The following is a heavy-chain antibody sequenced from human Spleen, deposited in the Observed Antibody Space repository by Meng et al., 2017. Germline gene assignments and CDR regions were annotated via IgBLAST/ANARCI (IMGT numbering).Heavy chain of an antibody. J-gene: IGHJ4*02. CDR2: IYHSGST. D-gene: IGHD6-13*01. Sequence: QLQLQESGSGLVKPSQTLSLTCAVSGGSISSGGYSWSWIRQPPGKGLEWIGYIYHSGSTYYNPSLKSRVTISVDRSKNQFSLKLSSVTAADTAVYYCARTGASAGPPYYFDYWGQGTLVTVSS. CDR1: GGSISSGGYS. V-gene: IGHV4-30-2*01. CDR3: ARTGASAGPPYYFDY.